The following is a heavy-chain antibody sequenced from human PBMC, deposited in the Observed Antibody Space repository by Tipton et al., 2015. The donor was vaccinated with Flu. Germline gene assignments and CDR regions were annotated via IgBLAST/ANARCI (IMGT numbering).Heavy chain of an antibody. CDR2: IRNEAHRGAT. CDR3: ARGKDIAFVLDY. D-gene: IGHD5-12*01. V-gene: IGHV3-49*04. CDR1: GFTFGVYA. J-gene: IGHJ4*02. Sequence: QLVQSGGGLVRPGRSLRLSCTASGFTFGVYAMSWVRQAPGKGLEWVGFIRNEAHRGATEYAASVRGRFTISRDDSKSIAYLQMDSLKTEDTAVYYCARGKDIAFVLDYWGQGTLVTVSS.